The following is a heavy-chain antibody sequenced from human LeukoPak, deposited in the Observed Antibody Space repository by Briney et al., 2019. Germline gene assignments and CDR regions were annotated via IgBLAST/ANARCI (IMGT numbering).Heavy chain of an antibody. CDR2: ITGGGVGT. J-gene: IGHJ4*02. V-gene: IGHV3-23*01. CDR1: GGSFSGYY. D-gene: IGHD2-2*01. CDR3: ARVGPGGYCSSTSCSDDY. Sequence: ETLSLTCAVYGGSFSGYYWSWVRQAPGKELEWVSAITGGGVGTYYADSVKGRFTISRDNSKNTLYLQMNSLRAEDTAVYYCARVGPGGYCSSTSCSDDYWGQGTLVTVSS.